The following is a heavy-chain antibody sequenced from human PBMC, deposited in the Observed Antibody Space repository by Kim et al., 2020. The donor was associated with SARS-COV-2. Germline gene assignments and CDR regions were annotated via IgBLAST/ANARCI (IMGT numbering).Heavy chain of an antibody. Sequence: SETLSLTCTVSGYSISSGYYWGWIRQPPGKGLEWIGSIYHSGSTYYNPSLKSRVTISVDTSKNQFSLKLSSVTAADTAVYYCARDATFEEEGGMDVWGQGTTVTVSS. J-gene: IGHJ6*02. V-gene: IGHV4-38-2*02. CDR3: ARDATFEEEGGMDV. CDR1: GYSISSGYY. CDR2: IYHSGST.